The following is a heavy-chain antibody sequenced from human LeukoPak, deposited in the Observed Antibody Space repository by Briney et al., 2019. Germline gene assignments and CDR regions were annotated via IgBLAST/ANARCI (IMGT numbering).Heavy chain of an antibody. Sequence: GGSLRLSCAASVFTFSSYPMHWVRQAPGKGLEWVAVISYDGSSKYYADSVKGRFTISRDNSENTLYLQMNGLKPEDTAVYYCARPTFSSTWEFRNAFDIWGQGTMVTVSS. CDR3: ARPTFSSTWEFRNAFDI. J-gene: IGHJ3*02. CDR2: ISYDGSSK. D-gene: IGHD6-13*01. V-gene: IGHV3-30-3*01. CDR1: VFTFSSYP.